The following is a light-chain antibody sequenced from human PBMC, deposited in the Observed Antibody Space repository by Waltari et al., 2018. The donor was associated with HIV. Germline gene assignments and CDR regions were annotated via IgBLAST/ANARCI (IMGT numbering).Light chain of an antibody. CDR1: CSNIGSND. CDR2: RNN. J-gene: IGLJ2*01. CDR3: AAWDDSLSGVV. Sequence: QSLLTQPPSASGPPGQRGTISCSGSCSNIGSNDVSLYRQRPGTAPKLLIYRNNQRPSGVPDRFSGSKSGTSASLAISGLRSEDEADYYCAAWDDSLSGVVFGGGTKLTVL. V-gene: IGLV1-47*01.